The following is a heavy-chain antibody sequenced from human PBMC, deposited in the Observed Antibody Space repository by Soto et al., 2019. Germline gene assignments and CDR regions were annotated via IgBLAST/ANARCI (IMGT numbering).Heavy chain of an antibody. CDR1: GYTFVSYG. CDR3: ARDQYYFDSSGYYDF. J-gene: IGHJ4*02. D-gene: IGHD3-22*01. Sequence: QIQLVRSGAEVKKPGASVRVSCETSGYTFVSYGISWVRQAPGQGLEWMGWISPYNGNTNYAEKFKDRVTLTTDTSTDTAFLDLRSLTSDDTAVYFCARDQYYFDSSGYYDFWGQGTLVTVSS. CDR2: ISPYNGNT. V-gene: IGHV1-18*04.